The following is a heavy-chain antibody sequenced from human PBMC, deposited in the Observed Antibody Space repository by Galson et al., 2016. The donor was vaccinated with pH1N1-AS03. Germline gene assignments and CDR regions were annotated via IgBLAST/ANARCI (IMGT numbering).Heavy chain of an antibody. CDR1: GFIFSVSY. CDR3: AREPRGWFGERHVDYFDY. J-gene: IGHJ4*02. D-gene: IGHD3-10*01. Sequence: SLRLSCAASGFIFSVSYMSWIRQAPGKGLEWISHISSSGSTKSYADSVKGRFTISRDNAKNSLYLQMNSLIPEDTAVYYCAREPRGWFGERHVDYFDYWGQGTLVAVSP. CDR2: ISSSGSTK. V-gene: IGHV3-11*01.